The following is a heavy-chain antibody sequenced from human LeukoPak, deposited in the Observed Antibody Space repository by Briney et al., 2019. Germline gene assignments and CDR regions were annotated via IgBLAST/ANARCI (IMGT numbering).Heavy chain of an antibody. CDR2: ISSSGSTI. D-gene: IGHD6-13*01. Sequence: PGGSLRLSCAASGFTFSSYEMNWVRQAPGKGLEWVSYISSSGSTIYYADSVKGRFTISRDNAKNSLYLQMNSLRAEDTAVYYCARTAIAAAGTGIFPPYSDLWGRGTLVTVSS. J-gene: IGHJ2*01. CDR3: ARTAIAAAGTGIFPPYSDL. CDR1: GFTFSSYE. V-gene: IGHV3-48*03.